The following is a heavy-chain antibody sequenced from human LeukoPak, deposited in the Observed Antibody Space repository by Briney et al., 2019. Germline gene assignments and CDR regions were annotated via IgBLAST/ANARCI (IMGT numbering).Heavy chain of an antibody. Sequence: PSQTLSLTCSVSGDSISSGSYYWTWIRQPAGSGLEWIGRIYTSGSAEYNPSLRSRVTISIDTSKNQFSLKLTSVSAADTAVYYCARSPRTWQHRGPFFDYWGQGTLVTVSS. CDR1: GDSISSGSYY. CDR3: ARSPRTWQHRGPFFDY. J-gene: IGHJ4*02. D-gene: IGHD6-13*01. CDR2: IYTSGSA. V-gene: IGHV4-61*02.